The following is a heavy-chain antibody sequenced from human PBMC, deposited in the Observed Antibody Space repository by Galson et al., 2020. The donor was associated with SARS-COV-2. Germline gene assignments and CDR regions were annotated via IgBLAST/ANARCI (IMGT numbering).Heavy chain of an antibody. Sequence: SETLSLTCTVSGGSISSYYWSWIRQPAGKGLEWIGRIYTSGSTNYNPSLKSRVTMSVDTSKNQFSLKLSSVTAADTAVYYCARVHSGWGGPDYYGMDVWGQGTTVTVSS. V-gene: IGHV4-4*07. J-gene: IGHJ6*02. D-gene: IGHD6-19*01. CDR1: GGSISSYY. CDR3: ARVHSGWGGPDYYGMDV. CDR2: IYTSGST.